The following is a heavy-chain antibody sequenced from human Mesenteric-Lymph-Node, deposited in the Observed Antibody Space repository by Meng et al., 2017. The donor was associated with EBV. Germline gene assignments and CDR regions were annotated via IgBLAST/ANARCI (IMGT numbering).Heavy chain of an antibody. Sequence: VQFHQWAAGLLKPSGTLSLTCAVYGDSFSGYFWSWIRQPLGKGLEWIGEINHSGGTNYNPSLESRVTISVDASKNQFSLKLRSVTAADTAVYYCARGGGVLTPLDYWGQGGLVTVSS. CDR3: ARGGGVLTPLDY. D-gene: IGHD4-23*01. V-gene: IGHV4-34*01. J-gene: IGHJ4*02. CDR1: GDSFSGYF. CDR2: INHSGGT.